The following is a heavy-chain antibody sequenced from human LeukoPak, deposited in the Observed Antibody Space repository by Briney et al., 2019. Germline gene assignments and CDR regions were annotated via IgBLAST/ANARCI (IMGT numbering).Heavy chain of an antibody. CDR3: ARAPEWELRDYYYMDV. Sequence: SETLSLTCAVYGGSFSGYYWSWIRQPPGKGLEWIGEINHSGSTNYNPSLKSRVTISVDTSKNQFSLKLSSVTAADTAVYYCARAPEWELRDYYYMDVWGKGTTVTISS. V-gene: IGHV4-34*01. J-gene: IGHJ6*03. D-gene: IGHD1-26*01. CDR2: INHSGST. CDR1: GGSFSGYY.